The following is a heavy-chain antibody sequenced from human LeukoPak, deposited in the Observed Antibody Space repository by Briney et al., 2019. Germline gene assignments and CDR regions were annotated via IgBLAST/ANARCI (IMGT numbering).Heavy chain of an antibody. V-gene: IGHV3-48*03. CDR3: ARDDRRLASNFDD. D-gene: IGHD3-3*02. J-gene: IGHJ4*02. CDR2: ISSSGSTI. Sequence: GGSLRLSCEASGVTFSGYELNWVRQAPGKGLEWVSHISSSGSTIYYADSVKGRFTISRDNAKNSLLLQMTNLGADTTGDCYCARDDRRLASNFDDWGQGSLVTVSS. CDR1: GVTFSGYE.